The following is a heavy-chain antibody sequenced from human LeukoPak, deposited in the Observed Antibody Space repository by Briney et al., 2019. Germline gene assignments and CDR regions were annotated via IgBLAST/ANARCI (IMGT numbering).Heavy chain of an antibody. Sequence: SVEVSCKASGGTFSSYAISWVRQAPGQGLEWIGRIIPIFGIANYAQKFQGRVTITAAKSTSTAYMELSSLRSEDTAVYYCAREGSMGLTGTYHFDYWGQGTLVTVSS. CDR1: GGTFSSYA. J-gene: IGHJ4*02. CDR3: AREGSMGLTGTYHFDY. CDR2: IIPIFGIA. V-gene: IGHV1-69*04. D-gene: IGHD1-7*01.